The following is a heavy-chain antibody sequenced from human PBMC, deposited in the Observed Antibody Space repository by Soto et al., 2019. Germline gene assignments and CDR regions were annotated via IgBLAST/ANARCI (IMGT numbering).Heavy chain of an antibody. CDR1: GASISSSGYY. Sequence: SETLSLTCTVSGASISSSGYYWGWIRQPPGTGLEWIGTISYSGSTFYNPSLKSRVTISADTSKNQFSLKLSSVTAADTAVYYCARFNWYFDLWGRGTLVTVSS. CDR2: ISYSGST. CDR3: ARFNWYFDL. J-gene: IGHJ2*01. V-gene: IGHV4-39*01.